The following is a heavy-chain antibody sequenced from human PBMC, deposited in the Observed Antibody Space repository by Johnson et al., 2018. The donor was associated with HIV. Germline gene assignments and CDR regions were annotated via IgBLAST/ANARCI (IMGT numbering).Heavy chain of an antibody. J-gene: IGHJ3*02. D-gene: IGHD6-19*01. CDR1: EFTFSAFG. CDR3: ARASGYSSGEENSRVDGFDI. Sequence: QVQLVESGGGVVQPGRSLRLSCAASEFTFSAFGMHWVRQAPGKGLEWAAVISSDGSNKYYVDSVKGRFTISRDNAKNSLYLQMNTLRVEDTALYYCARASGYSSGEENSRVDGFDIWGQGTVVTVST. CDR2: ISSDGSNK. V-gene: IGHV3-30*03.